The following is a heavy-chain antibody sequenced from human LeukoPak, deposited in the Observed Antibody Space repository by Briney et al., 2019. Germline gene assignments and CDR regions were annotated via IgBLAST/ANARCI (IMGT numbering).Heavy chain of an antibody. D-gene: IGHD2/OR15-2a*01. CDR2: ISGSSGII. Sequence: PGGSLRLSCAASGFTFNTYTMNWVRQAPGKGLEWVSYISGSSGIIGYADSVKGRFTISRDNAKNTLHLQMNSPRVEDTAVYFCARDTYRTMDGWGQGTTVTV. V-gene: IGHV3-48*04. J-gene: IGHJ6*02. CDR3: ARDTYRTMDG. CDR1: GFTFNTYT.